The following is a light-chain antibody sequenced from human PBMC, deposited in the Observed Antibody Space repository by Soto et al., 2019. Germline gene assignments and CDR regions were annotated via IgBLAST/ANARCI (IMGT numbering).Light chain of an antibody. V-gene: IGLV2-14*01. CDR3: SSYTSSSTFWV. CDR1: SSDVGGYNY. J-gene: IGLJ3*02. CDR2: DVS. Sequence: QSALTQPASVSGSPGQSITISCTGTSSDVGGYNYVSWYQQHPGKAPKLMIYDVSNRSSGVSNRFSGSKSGNTASLTISGLQAEDEADYYCSSYTSSSTFWVFGGGTKLTVL.